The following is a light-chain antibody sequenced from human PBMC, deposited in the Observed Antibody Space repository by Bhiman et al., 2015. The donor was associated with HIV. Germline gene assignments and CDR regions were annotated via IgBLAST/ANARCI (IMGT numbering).Light chain of an antibody. Sequence: QSALTQPASVSGSPGQSITISCSGTSSDIGDFHYVSWYQQHPGKAPQLMIYDVSQRPSGISNRFSGSKSGNTASLTISGVQAEDEADYYCTSYTTTGFFVFGSATKVTVL. CDR2: DVS. V-gene: IGLV2-14*03. J-gene: IGLJ1*01. CDR3: TSYTTTGFFV. CDR1: SSDIGDFHY.